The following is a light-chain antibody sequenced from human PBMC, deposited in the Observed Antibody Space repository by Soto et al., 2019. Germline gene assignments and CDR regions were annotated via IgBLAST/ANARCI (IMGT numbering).Light chain of an antibody. Sequence: DIQLTQSPSFLSASVGDRVTITCRASQGIGSFLAWYQQKPGKAPKLLIYAASTLQSGVPSRVSGSGSGTEFTLTISSLQPEDFSTYYCQHLNSYPITFGQGTRLEIK. CDR2: AAS. J-gene: IGKJ5*01. CDR1: QGIGSF. V-gene: IGKV1-9*01. CDR3: QHLNSYPIT.